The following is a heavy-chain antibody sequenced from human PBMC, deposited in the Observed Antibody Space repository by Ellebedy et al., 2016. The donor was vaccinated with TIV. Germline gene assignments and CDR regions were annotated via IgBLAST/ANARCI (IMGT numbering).Heavy chain of an antibody. J-gene: IGHJ6*02. CDR1: GFTFSSYD. D-gene: IGHD3-3*01. CDR3: ARAPRSRSIFGVVIREYYYYGMDV. CDR2: IGTAGGT. V-gene: IGHV3-13*01. Sequence: GGSLRLXCAASGFTFSSYDMHWVRQATGKGLEWVSAIGTAGGTYYPGSVKGRFTISRENAKNSLYLQMNSLRAEDTAVYYCARAPRSRSIFGVVIREYYYYGMDVWGQGTTVTVSS.